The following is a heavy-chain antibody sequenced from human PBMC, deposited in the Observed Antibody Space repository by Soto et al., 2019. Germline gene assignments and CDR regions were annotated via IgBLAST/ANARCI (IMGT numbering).Heavy chain of an antibody. CDR1: GFTFINFA. Sequence: EVQLVESGGGLVHPEGSLRLSCAASGFTFINFAMTWVRQAPGKGLEWVSAISGNGISTYYADSVKGRFTISRDNSKDTVPLEMHSLRADDTAVYYCAKVLDPDCWGSSHGWFDPWCQGVLVTVSS. V-gene: IGHV3-23*04. J-gene: IGHJ5*02. CDR3: AKVLDPDCWGSSHGWFDP. CDR2: ISGNGIST. D-gene: IGHD6-6*01.